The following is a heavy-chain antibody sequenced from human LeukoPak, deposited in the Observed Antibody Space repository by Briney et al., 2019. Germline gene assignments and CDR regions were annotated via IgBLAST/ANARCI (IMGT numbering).Heavy chain of an antibody. J-gene: IGHJ6*03. V-gene: IGHV3-30*04. CDR3: ARVGRVSIYPSYMDV. CDR1: GFTFITFP. CDR2: ISDDGRDT. Sequence: PGGSLRLSCEASGFTFITFPMHWVRQTPDKRLEWVAVISDDGRDTYYADSVKGRFTISIDNSKNTLYLQMNSLSPEDTAVVYCARVGRVSIYPSYMDVWGKGTTVTVSS. D-gene: IGHD6-6*01.